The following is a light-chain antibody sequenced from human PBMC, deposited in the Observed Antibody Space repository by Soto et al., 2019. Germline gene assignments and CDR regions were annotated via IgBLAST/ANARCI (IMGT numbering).Light chain of an antibody. J-gene: IGKJ1*01. CDR3: QQYDSYQGT. V-gene: IGKV1-5*01. Sequence: DIQVSQSPSALSASVGDRVTLTCRASQSISSRLAWYQQKPGKAPKLLISDASRLQSGVPSRFSGSGSGTDFTLTISSLQPDDIATYYCQQYDSYQGTFGQGTNV. CDR1: QSISSR. CDR2: DAS.